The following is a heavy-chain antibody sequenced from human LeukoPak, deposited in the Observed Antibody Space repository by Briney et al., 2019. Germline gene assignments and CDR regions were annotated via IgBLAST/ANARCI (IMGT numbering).Heavy chain of an antibody. D-gene: IGHD2-15*01. CDR1: GFTFRSYA. V-gene: IGHV3-23*01. CDR2: IRGSGGST. J-gene: IGHJ4*02. Sequence: GGSLRLSCAASGFTFRSYAMSWVRQAPGKGLEWVSSIRGSGGSTYYADSVKGRFTISRDNSKNTLYLQMNSLRAEDTAIYYCARRLDLGSIVVVVAATGCFDYWGQGTLVTVSS. CDR3: ARRLDLGSIVVVVAATGCFDY.